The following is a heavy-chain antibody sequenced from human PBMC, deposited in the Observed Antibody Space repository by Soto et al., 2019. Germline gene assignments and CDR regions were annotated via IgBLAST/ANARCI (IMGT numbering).Heavy chain of an antibody. D-gene: IGHD4-17*01. Sequence: EVQLLESGGGLVQPGGSLRLSCAASGFTFSSYAMSWVRQAPGKGLEWVSAISGSGGSTYYADSVKGRFTISRDNSKNTLYLHMNSLRAEDTAVYYCAKDRSYGDFFDYWGQGTLVTVSS. CDR1: GFTFSSYA. CDR3: AKDRSYGDFFDY. V-gene: IGHV3-23*01. J-gene: IGHJ4*02. CDR2: ISGSGGST.